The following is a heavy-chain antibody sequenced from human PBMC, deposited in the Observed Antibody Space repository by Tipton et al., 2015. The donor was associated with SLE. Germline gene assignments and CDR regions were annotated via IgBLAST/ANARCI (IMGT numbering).Heavy chain of an antibody. D-gene: IGHD5/OR15-5a*01. Sequence: LRLSCTVSGGSISSSSYYWGWIRQPPGKGLEWIGSIYYSGSTNYNPSLKSRVTISVDTSKNQFSLKLSSVTAADAAVYYCAGVSRDAFEIWGQGTMVTVSS. V-gene: IGHV4-39*07. CDR1: GGSISSSSYY. J-gene: IGHJ3*02. CDR2: IYYSGST. CDR3: AGVSRDAFEI.